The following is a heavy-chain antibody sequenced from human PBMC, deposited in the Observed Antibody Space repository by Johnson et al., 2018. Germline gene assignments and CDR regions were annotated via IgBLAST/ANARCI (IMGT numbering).Heavy chain of an antibody. J-gene: IGHJ1*01. Sequence: QVQLVESGGGVVQPGRSLRLSCAASGFTFSSYAMHWVRQAPGKGLEWVALISYDGSNKYYADSVKGRSTISRDKSKNTLYLQMNSLRAEETAVYNCAKVTGGSGYLPPPEYFQHWGQGTLVTVSS. D-gene: IGHD3-22*01. CDR1: GFTFSSYA. CDR3: AKVTGGSGYLPPPEYFQH. CDR2: ISYDGSNK. V-gene: IGHV3-30-3*01.